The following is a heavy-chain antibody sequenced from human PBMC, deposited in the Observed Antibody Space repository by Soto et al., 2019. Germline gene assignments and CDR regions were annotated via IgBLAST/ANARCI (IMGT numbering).Heavy chain of an antibody. Sequence: QVQLQESGPGLVKPSETLSPTGSVSGGSISSDYWSWIRQSPGKGLEWIGYIHHIGGTTYNPSLQNRVTISIDTSGNQFSLKVNCVTAADTAVYYCARRGRSASWSLFDYWGHGTLVTVSS. CDR3: ARRGRSASWSLFDY. CDR1: GGSISSDY. J-gene: IGHJ4*01. V-gene: IGHV4-59*08. CDR2: IHHIGGT. D-gene: IGHD6-13*01.